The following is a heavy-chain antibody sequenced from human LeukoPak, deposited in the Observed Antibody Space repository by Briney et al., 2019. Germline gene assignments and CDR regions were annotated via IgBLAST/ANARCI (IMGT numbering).Heavy chain of an antibody. CDR1: GGSFSGYY. CDR3: ARTKGDFWSGYFSYYYMDV. D-gene: IGHD3-3*01. Sequence: SETLSLTCAVYGGSFSGYYWSWTRQTPEKGLEWIGEINHSGSTNYNPSLKSRVTISVDTSKNQFSLNLSSVTAADTAVFYCARTKGDFWSGYFSYYYMDVWGKGTTVTVSS. V-gene: IGHV4-34*01. CDR2: INHSGST. J-gene: IGHJ6*03.